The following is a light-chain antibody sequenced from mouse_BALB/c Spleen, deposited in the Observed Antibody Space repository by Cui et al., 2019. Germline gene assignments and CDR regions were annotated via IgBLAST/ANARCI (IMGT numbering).Light chain of an antibody. CDR1: SSVSSSY. J-gene: IGKJ5*01. CDR3: HQYHRSPPT. Sequence: QIVLTQSPAIMSASLGERVTMTCTASSSVSSSYLHWYQQKPGSSPKLWIYSTSNRASGVPARFSGSGSGTSYSLTISSMEAEDAATYYCHQYHRSPPTFGAGTKLELK. CDR2: STS. V-gene: IGKV4-74*01.